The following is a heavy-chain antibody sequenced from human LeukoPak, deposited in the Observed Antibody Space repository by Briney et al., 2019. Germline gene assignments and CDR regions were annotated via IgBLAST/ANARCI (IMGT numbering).Heavy chain of an antibody. J-gene: IGHJ4*02. CDR1: GFTVSSYS. D-gene: IGHD3-10*01. Sequence: GGSLRLSCAASGFTVSSYSMNWVRQAPGKGLEWVSYISSSSSTIYYADSVKGRFTISRDNAKNSLYLQMNSLRAEDTAVYYCARDRSSGYYGSFDYWGQGTLVTVSS. CDR3: ARDRSSGYYGSFDY. V-gene: IGHV3-48*01. CDR2: ISSSSSTI.